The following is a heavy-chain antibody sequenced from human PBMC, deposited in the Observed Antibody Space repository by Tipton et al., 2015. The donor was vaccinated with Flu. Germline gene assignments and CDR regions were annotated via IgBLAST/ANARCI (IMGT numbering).Heavy chain of an antibody. CDR1: GGSISSYY. CDR3: ARHPTRGGYYYYYMDV. J-gene: IGHJ6*03. Sequence: TLSLTCTVSGGSISSYYWSWIRQPAGKGLEWIGRIYTSGSTNYNPSLKSRVTMSVDTSKNQFSLKLSSVTAADTAVYYCARHPTRGGYYYYYMDVWGKGTTVTVSS. CDR2: IYTSGST. D-gene: IGHD1-26*01. V-gene: IGHV4-4*07.